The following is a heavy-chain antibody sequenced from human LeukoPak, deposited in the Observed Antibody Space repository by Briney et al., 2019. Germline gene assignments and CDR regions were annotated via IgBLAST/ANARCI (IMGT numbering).Heavy chain of an antibody. CDR1: GYSFTSYW. D-gene: IGHD6-13*01. CDR2: IYPGDSDT. Sequence: GESLKISCKGSGYSFTSYWIGWVRQMPGKGLEWMGIIYPGDSDTRYSPSFQGQVTISADKSISTAYLQWSSLKASDTAMYYCARQGPRREVAAAGKYYYYYYMDVWGKGTTVTVSS. CDR3: ARQGPRREVAAAGKYYYYYYMDV. V-gene: IGHV5-51*01. J-gene: IGHJ6*03.